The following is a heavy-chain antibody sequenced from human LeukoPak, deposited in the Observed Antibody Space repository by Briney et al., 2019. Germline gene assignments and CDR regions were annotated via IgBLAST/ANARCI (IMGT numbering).Heavy chain of an antibody. D-gene: IGHD6-13*01. Sequence: GGSLRLSLEASGLTFSSYGMHWVRQAPAKGLEWVAVISYDGSNKYYADSVKGRFTISRDNSKNTLYLQMNSLRAEDTAVYYCAKATYSSSWPTLDYWGQGTLVTVSS. J-gene: IGHJ4*02. CDR2: ISYDGSNK. CDR3: AKATYSSSWPTLDY. V-gene: IGHV3-30*18. CDR1: GLTFSSYG.